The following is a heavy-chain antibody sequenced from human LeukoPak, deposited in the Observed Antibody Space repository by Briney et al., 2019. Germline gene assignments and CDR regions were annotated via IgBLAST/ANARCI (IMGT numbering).Heavy chain of an antibody. J-gene: IGHJ4*02. CDR3: ASNKVPAAVIDY. Sequence: ASVKVSCKASGYTFTSYYMHWVRQAPGQGLEWMGIINPSGGSTSYAQKFQGRVTMTGDTSTSTVYMELSSLRSEDTAVYYCASNKVPAAVIDYWGQGTLVTVSS. D-gene: IGHD2-2*01. CDR1: GYTFTSYY. V-gene: IGHV1-46*03. CDR2: INPSGGST.